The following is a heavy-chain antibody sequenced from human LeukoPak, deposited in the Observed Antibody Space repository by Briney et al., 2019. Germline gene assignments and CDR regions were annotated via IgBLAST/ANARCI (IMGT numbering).Heavy chain of an antibody. Sequence: GGSLRLSCAASGFTFSSYSMNWDRQAPGKGLEWVSSISSSSSYIYYADSVKGRFTISRDNAKNSLYLQMNSLRAEDTAVYYCARGYYYDSSGYSAEFDYWGQGTLVTVSS. J-gene: IGHJ4*02. CDR2: ISSSSSYI. CDR3: ARGYYYDSSGYSAEFDY. D-gene: IGHD3-22*01. CDR1: GFTFSSYS. V-gene: IGHV3-21*01.